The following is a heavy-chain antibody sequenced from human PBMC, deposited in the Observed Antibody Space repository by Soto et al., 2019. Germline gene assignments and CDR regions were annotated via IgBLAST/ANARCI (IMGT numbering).Heavy chain of an antibody. CDR1: GFTFSSYD. Sequence: GGSLRLSCAASGFTFSSYDMHWVRQATGKGLEWVSAIGTAGDTYYPGSVKGRFTISRENAKNSLYLQMNSLRAGDTAVYYCARVRRGSYYYYMDVWGKGTTVTVSS. CDR3: ARVRRGSYYYYMDV. CDR2: IGTAGDT. J-gene: IGHJ6*03. D-gene: IGHD3-16*01. V-gene: IGHV3-13*01.